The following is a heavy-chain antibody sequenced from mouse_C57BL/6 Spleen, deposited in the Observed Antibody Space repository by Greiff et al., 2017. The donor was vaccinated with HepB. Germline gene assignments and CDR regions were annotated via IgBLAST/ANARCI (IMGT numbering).Heavy chain of an antibody. CDR1: GYTFTDYY. V-gene: IGHV1-26*01. J-gene: IGHJ2*01. CDR3: ARGNWVFDY. D-gene: IGHD4-1*01. Sequence: EVQLQQSGPELVKPGASVKISCKASGYTFTDYYMNWVKQSHGKSLEWIGDINPNNGGTSYNQKFKGKATLTVDKSSSTAYMELRSLTAEDLEVYDGARGNWVFDYWGQGTTLTVSS. CDR2: INPNNGGT.